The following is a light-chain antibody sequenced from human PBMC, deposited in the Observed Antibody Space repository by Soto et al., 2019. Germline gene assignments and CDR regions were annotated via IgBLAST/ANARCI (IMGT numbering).Light chain of an antibody. CDR3: CSYAGSSSFVE. Sequence: QSALTQPASVSGSPGQSITISCTGTSSDVGTYNLVSWYQQHPGKAPKLVIYENSKRPSGVSNRFSGSKSGNTASLTISGLQAEDEADYYCCSYAGSSSFVEFGGGTKLTVL. CDR2: ENS. CDR1: SSDVGTYNL. V-gene: IGLV2-23*01. J-gene: IGLJ2*01.